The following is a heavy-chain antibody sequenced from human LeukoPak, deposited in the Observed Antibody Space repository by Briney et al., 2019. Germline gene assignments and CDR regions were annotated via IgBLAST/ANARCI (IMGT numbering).Heavy chain of an antibody. CDR2: IYTSGST. CDR3: ARALTTAKWGYYYYYIDV. Sequence: SETLSLTCTVSGGSISSYDWSWIRQPAGKGLEWIGRIYTSGSTNYNPSLKSRVTISVDKSKNQFSLKLSSVTAADTAVYYCARALTTAKWGYYYYYIDVWGKGTTVTVSS. CDR1: GGSISSYD. J-gene: IGHJ6*03. V-gene: IGHV4-4*07. D-gene: IGHD4-17*01.